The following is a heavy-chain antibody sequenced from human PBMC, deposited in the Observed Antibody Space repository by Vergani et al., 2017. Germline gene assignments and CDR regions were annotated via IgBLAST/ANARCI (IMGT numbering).Heavy chain of an antibody. J-gene: IGHJ4*02. Sequence: QVQVVQSGAEVKKSGASVKVSCKPSGYTFSNYYMHWVRQAPGQGLEWMGIINPSGGHTNYAQKFQGRVTMTRDTSTSTVYMVLSSLRSEDTAIYYCARGDYGILTGYRYWGQGTLVTVSA. CDR1: GYTFSNYY. CDR3: ARGDYGILTGYRY. CDR2: INPSGGHT. V-gene: IGHV1-46*03. D-gene: IGHD3-9*01.